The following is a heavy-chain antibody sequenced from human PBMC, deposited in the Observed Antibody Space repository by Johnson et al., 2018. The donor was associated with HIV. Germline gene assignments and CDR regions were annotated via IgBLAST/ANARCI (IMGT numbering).Heavy chain of an antibody. J-gene: IGHJ3*02. CDR1: GFTFSDYY. V-gene: IGHV3-11*04. CDR3: ARIYYDSSGYYYGDEAFDI. D-gene: IGHD3-22*01. Sequence: QVQLVESGGGLVKPGGSLRLSCAASGFTFSDYYMSWIRQAPGKGLEWVSYISNNGITIYYADSVKGRFTISRDNAKNSLYLQMNSLRAEDTSVYYCARIYYDSSGYYYGDEAFDIWGQGTMVTVSS. CDR2: ISNNGITI.